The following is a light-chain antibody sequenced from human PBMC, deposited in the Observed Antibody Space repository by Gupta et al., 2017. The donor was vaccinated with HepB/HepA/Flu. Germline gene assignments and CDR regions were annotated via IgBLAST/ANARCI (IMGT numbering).Light chain of an antibody. CDR1: QNIFSW. V-gene: IGKV1-12*01. CDR2: LAS. CDR3: QQAISFPIT. J-gene: IGKJ4*01. Sequence: DIQMTQSPSSVSASVGDRLTITCRARQNIFSWLAWYQQKPGKAPKLLISLASSLQSGVPSRFSGSGSGTEFTLTITSLQPEDFGTYFCQQAISFPITFGGGTKVEI.